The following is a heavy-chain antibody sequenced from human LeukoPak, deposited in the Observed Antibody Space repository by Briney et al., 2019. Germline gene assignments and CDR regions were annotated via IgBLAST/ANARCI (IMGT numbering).Heavy chain of an antibody. J-gene: IGHJ4*02. V-gene: IGHV1-8*01. CDR2: MNPNSGNT. CDR3: ARGNIAVPGTPYYFEY. Sequence: ASVKVSCKASGYTFSSSDINWVRQATGQGLEWMGWMNPNSGNTYYAQRFQGRVTKTRDTSISTAYMEVSSLRSEDTAVYYCARGNIAVPGTPYYFEYWGQGTLVTVSS. CDR1: GYTFSSSD. D-gene: IGHD6-19*01.